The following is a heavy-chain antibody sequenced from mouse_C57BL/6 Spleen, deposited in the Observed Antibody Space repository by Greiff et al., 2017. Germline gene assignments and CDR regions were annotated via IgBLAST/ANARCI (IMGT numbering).Heavy chain of an antibody. CDR3: AREEGIPGAY. CDR2: ISYDGSN. Sequence: EVKLMESGPGLVKPSQSLSLTCSVTGYSITSGYYWNWIRQFPGNKLEWMGYISYDGSNNHNPSLKNRISINREPSKNQLFMKLDSVSTDDTATYYCAREEGIPGAYWGQGTLVTVSA. CDR1: GYSITSGYY. J-gene: IGHJ3*01. V-gene: IGHV3-6*01.